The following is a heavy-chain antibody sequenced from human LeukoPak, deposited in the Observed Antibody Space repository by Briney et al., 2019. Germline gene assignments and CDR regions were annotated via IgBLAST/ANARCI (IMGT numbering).Heavy chain of an antibody. V-gene: IGHV1-46*01. D-gene: IGHD3-16*01. CDR2: INPSDGST. Sequence: ASVKVSCKASGYSFSTYYMHWVRQAPGQGREWRGIINPSDGSTSYPQQFQGRVTLTRDTSTTTVYMELGSLRSEDTAVYYCARHQGAGEYPFDYWGQGTLVTVPS. CDR3: ARHQGAGEYPFDY. CDR1: GYSFSTYY. J-gene: IGHJ4*02.